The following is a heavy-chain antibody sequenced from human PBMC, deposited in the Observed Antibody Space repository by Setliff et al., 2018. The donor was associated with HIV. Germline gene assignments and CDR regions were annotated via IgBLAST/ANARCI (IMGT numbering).Heavy chain of an antibody. CDR1: GDTFSTFA. CDR3: ARGSPIVWFGEFLYPEIDY. V-gene: IGHV1-69*13. CDR2: IIPKSNTP. J-gene: IGHJ4*02. D-gene: IGHD3-10*01. Sequence: GASVKVSCKASGDTFSTFAIIWVRQAPGQGLEWMGGIIPKSNTPDYAQIFKGRLTITADESTSTAHMGLVGLTSEDTAVYYCARGSPIVWFGEFLYPEIDYWGQGSLGTVSS.